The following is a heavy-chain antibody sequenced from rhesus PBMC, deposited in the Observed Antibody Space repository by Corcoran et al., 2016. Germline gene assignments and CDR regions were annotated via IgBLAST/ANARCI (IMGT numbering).Heavy chain of an antibody. V-gene: IGHV4-99*01. D-gene: IGHD3-34*01. J-gene: IGHJ4*01. Sequence: QQGGGPGLVKHSETLSLTCAVSGYSISSGYYWGWIRQPPGKGLEYIGYISGSSGSTYYNPSLKSRVTISKYTSKNQFSLKLSSVTAADTAVYYCARHTYWGDYYVDYWGQGVLVTVSS. CDR2: ISGSSGST. CDR1: GYSISSGYY. CDR3: ARHTYWGDYYVDY.